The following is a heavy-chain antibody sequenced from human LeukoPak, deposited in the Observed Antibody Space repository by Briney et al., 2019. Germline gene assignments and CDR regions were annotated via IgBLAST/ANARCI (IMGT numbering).Heavy chain of an antibody. CDR3: ARGRKYTSGYRVTDLGSGYSDY. V-gene: IGHV4-59*01. CDR1: GFTFSNYN. Sequence: PGGSLRLSFAASGFTFSNYNMNWVRQAPGKGLEWIGYIYYSGTTNYNPSLKSRVSMSVDTSKNQFSLKLSSVTAADTAVYYCARGRKYTSGYRVTDLGSGYSDYWGQGTLVTVSS. D-gene: IGHD5-18*01. CDR2: IYYSGTT. J-gene: IGHJ4*02.